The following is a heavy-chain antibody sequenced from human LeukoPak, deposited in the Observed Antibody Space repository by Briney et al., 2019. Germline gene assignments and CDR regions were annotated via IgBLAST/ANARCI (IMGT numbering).Heavy chain of an antibody. Sequence: PGGSLRLSCAASGFAFSSYAMSWVRQAPGKGLEWVSAISGSGGGTYYADSVKGRFHISRDNSKNTLYLQMNSLRAEDTAVYYCAKEGGIDFGHYYYYYMDVWGKGTTVTVSS. CDR2: ISGSGGGT. J-gene: IGHJ6*03. D-gene: IGHD3/OR15-3a*01. CDR1: GFAFSSYA. V-gene: IGHV3-23*01. CDR3: AKEGGIDFGHYYYYYMDV.